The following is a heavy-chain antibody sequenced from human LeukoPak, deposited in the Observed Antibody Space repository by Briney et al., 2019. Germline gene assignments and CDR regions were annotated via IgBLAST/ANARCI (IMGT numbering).Heavy chain of an antibody. D-gene: IGHD4-11*01. CDR3: ARDDYSNYRGYGMDV. V-gene: IGHV4-31*11. CDR1: GGSFSGYY. CDR2: IYYSGST. J-gene: IGHJ6*02. Sequence: SETLSLTCAVYGGSFSGYYWSRIRQHPGKGLEWIGYIYYSGSTYYNPSLKSRVTISVDTSKNQFSLKLSSVTAADTAVYYCARDDYSNYRGYGMDVWGQGTTVTVSS.